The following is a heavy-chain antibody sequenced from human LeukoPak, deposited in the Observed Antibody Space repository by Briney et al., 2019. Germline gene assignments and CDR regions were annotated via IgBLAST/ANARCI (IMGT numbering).Heavy chain of an antibody. D-gene: IGHD1-26*01. J-gene: IGHJ4*02. V-gene: IGHV4/OR15-8*02. CDR3: SRESGPYCPFGY. CDR2: ISLAGQT. Sequence: SETLSLTCGVSGGSISGTNWWSWVRQPPGQGLEWIGEISLAGQTNYNPSLNGRVTMSLDKSSNQLSLHLTSVTAADTATYFCSRESGPYCPFGYWGQGTLVIVSS. CDR1: GGSISGTNW.